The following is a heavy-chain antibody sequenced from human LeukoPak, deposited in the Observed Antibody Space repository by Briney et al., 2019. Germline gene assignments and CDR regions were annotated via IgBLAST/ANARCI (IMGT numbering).Heavy chain of an antibody. D-gene: IGHD2-2*01. Sequence: GESLKISCKGSGYSFTSYWIGWVRQMPGKGLEWMGIIYPGDSDTRYSPSFQGQVTISADKSISTAYLQWSSLKASDTAMYYCARAIVVVPAAISPWFDPWGQGTLVTVSS. V-gene: IGHV5-51*01. CDR3: ARAIVVVPAAISPWFDP. J-gene: IGHJ5*02. CDR1: GYSFTSYW. CDR2: IYPGDSDT.